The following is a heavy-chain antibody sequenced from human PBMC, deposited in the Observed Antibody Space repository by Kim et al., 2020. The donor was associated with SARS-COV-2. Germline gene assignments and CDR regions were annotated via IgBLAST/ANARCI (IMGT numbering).Heavy chain of an antibody. V-gene: IGHV1-3*01. CDR3: ARDGGEVVRGVIVGYYYYGMDV. CDR2: INAGNGNT. CDR1: GYTFTSYA. J-gene: IGHJ6*02. Sequence: ASVKVSCKASGYTFTSYAMHWVRQAPGQRLEWMGWINAGNGNTKYSQKFQGRVTITRDTSASTAYMELSSLRSEDTAVYYCARDGGEVVRGVIVGYYYYGMDVWGQGTTVTVSS. D-gene: IGHD3-10*01.